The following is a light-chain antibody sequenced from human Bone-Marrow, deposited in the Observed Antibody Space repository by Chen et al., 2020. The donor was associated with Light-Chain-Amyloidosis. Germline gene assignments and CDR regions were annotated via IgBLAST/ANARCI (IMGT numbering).Light chain of an antibody. Sequence: EIVLTQSPGTLSLSPGEGANLSCRASQTISSNYLTWYQQKFGQGPRLLIYGSSSRATGIPDKFTGGGSGTDCTLTINRLEREDIGMYYCQQYGTSPLTIGGGTKEE. J-gene: IGKJ4*01. CDR1: QTISSNY. V-gene: IGKV3-20*01. CDR2: GSS. CDR3: QQYGTSPLT.